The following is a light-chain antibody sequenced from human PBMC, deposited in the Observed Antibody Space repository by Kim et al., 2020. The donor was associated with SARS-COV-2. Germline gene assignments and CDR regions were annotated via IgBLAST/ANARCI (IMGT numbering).Light chain of an antibody. CDR2: LGS. J-gene: IGKJ1*01. CDR3: MQGLQTTWT. Sequence: DIVMTQSPLSLPVTPGEPASISCRSSQSLLYSNGNNYLNWYLQKPGQSPQLLIYLGSNRASVVPDRFSGSGSGTDFTLKISRVGAEDVGVYYCMQGLQTTWTFGQRTKVDIK. CDR1: QSLLYSNGNNY. V-gene: IGKV2-28*01.